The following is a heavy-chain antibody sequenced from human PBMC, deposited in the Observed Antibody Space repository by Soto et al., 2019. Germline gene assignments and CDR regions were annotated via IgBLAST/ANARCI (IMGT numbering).Heavy chain of an antibody. Sequence: SETLSLTCTVSGGSISRHYWSWIRQPPGKGLEWIGYINYSGSANYNPSLKSRVTISVDTSKNQFSLRLTSVTAADTAVYYCASVTVATLAYWGQGTLVTVSS. CDR3: ASVTVATLAY. CDR1: GGSISRHY. J-gene: IGHJ4*02. D-gene: IGHD5-12*01. V-gene: IGHV4-59*11. CDR2: INYSGSA.